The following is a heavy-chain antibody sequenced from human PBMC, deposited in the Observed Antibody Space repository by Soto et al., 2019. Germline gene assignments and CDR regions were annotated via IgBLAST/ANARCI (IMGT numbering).Heavy chain of an antibody. J-gene: IGHJ4*02. D-gene: IGHD3-9*01. CDR3: ARDYDLLTGYSQNSFAY. Sequence: ASVKVSCKASGYTFTSFAIHWVRQAPGQRLEWMGWINAGYGNTKFSQQFQGRVTITRDTSASITYMELNSLRSEDTAVYYCARDYDLLTGYSQNSFAYWGQGTLVTVSS. V-gene: IGHV1-3*01. CDR1: GYTFTSFA. CDR2: INAGYGNT.